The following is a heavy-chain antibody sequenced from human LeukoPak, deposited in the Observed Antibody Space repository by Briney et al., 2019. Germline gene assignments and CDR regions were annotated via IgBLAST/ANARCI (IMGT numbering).Heavy chain of an antibody. CDR2: MNPNSGNT. Sequence: ASVKVSCKASGYTFTSYDINWVRQATGQGLEWMGWMNPNSGNTGYAQKFQGRVTMTRNTSISTAYMELSSLRSEDTAVYYCARGDVYTNAFDYWGQGTLVTVSS. CDR1: GYTFTSYD. CDR3: ARGDVYTNAFDY. D-gene: IGHD2-2*02. J-gene: IGHJ4*02. V-gene: IGHV1-8*01.